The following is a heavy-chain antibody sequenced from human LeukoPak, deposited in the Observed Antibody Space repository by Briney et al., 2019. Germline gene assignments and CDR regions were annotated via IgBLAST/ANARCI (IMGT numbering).Heavy chain of an antibody. J-gene: IGHJ4*02. CDR2: IYYSGST. CDR1: GGSISSYY. D-gene: IGHD5-24*01. CDR3: ARIGYNHYFDY. Sequence: SETLSLTCTVSGGSISSYYWSWIRQPPGKGLEWIGYIYYSGSTNYNPSLKSRVTISVDTSKNQFSLKLSSVTAADTAVYYCARIGYNHYFDYWGQGTLVTVSS. V-gene: IGHV4-59*08.